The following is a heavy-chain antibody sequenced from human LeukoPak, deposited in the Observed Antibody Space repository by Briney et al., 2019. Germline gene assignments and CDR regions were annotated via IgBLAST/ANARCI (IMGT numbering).Heavy chain of an antibody. CDR3: AKTKVPNYYGSGSYVDY. J-gene: IGHJ4*02. D-gene: IGHD3-10*01. V-gene: IGHV3-23*01. CDR2: MSGSGGST. CDR1: GFTFSSYA. Sequence: GGSLRLSCAASGFTFSSYAMSWVRQAPGKGLEWVSAMSGSGGSTYYADSVKGRFIISRDNSKNTLYLQMNSLRAEDTAVYYCAKTKVPNYYGSGSYVDYWGQGTLVTVSS.